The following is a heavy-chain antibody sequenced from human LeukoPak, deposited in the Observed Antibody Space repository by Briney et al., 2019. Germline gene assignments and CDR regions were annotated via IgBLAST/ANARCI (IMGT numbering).Heavy chain of an antibody. CDR2: IGGSVGSM. CDR3: AKRGNSWDLFDY. V-gene: IGHV3-23*01. CDR1: GFTFSSYI. J-gene: IGHJ4*02. Sequence: GGSLRLSCAASGFTFSSYIMSWVRQAPGKGLEWVSNIGGSVGSMFYAASVKGRFAISRDNSKNTLFLQMNNLRVEDTAVYYCAKRGNSWDLFDYWGQGTLVTVSS. D-gene: IGHD6-13*01.